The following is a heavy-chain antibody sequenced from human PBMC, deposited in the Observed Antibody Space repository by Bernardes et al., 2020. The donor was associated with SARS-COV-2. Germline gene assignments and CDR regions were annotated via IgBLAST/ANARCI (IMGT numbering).Heavy chain of an antibody. J-gene: IGHJ4*02. CDR2: INNDGRTI. CDR3: VRSAFSGGSGYFFDS. CDR1: GFTFSSYW. Sequence: GGSLRLSCAASGFTFSSYWIHWVRQAPGKGLVWFSRINNDGRTITYADSVKGLFIISRDNAKNTLFLQMNSLSVEDGAMYYCVRSAFSGGSGYFFDSWGQGTLVT. V-gene: IGHV3-74*01. D-gene: IGHD3-22*01.